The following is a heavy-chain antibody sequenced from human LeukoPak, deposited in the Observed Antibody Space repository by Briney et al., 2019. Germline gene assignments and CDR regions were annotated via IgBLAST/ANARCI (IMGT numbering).Heavy chain of an antibody. CDR3: ARDNRGGYSYGWGYYYYYMDV. D-gene: IGHD5-18*01. V-gene: IGHV1-18*01. J-gene: IGHJ6*03. Sequence: AASVKVSCKASGYTFTSYGISWVRQAPGQGLEWMGWISAYNGNTNYAQKLQGRVTMTTDTSTSTAYMELRSLRSDDTAVYYCARDNRGGYSYGWGYYYYYMDVWSKGTTVTVSS. CDR2: ISAYNGNT. CDR1: GYTFTSYG.